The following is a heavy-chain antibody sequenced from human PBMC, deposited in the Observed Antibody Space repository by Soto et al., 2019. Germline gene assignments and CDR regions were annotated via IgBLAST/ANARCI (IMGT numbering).Heavy chain of an antibody. CDR2: ISASGGST. V-gene: IGHV3-23*01. CDR3: AKAPLGSGYDLDH. Sequence: EVQLLDSGGGLVQPGGSLRLSCAASGFTFSNYVMNWVRQAPGKGLDWVSAISASGGSTYYADSVKGRFTISRDNSKKTLYLQMRSPSAEETAVYYCAKAPLGSGYDLDHWGQGTLVTVSS. CDR1: GFTFSNYV. J-gene: IGHJ4*02. D-gene: IGHD5-12*01.